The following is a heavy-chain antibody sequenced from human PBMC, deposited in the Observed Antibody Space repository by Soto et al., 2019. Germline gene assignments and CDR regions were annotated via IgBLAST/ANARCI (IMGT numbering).Heavy chain of an antibody. Sequence: QVQLVQSGAEVTKPGSSVKVSCKASGGTFSSYTISWVRQAPGQGLEWMGRIIPSLGIANYAQKFQGRVTITADKSTSTAYMELSSLRSEDTAVYYCARGGYYYCSGSYYFLPYYFEYWGQGTLVTVSS. D-gene: IGHD3-10*01. CDR2: IIPSLGIA. V-gene: IGHV1-69*02. J-gene: IGHJ4*02. CDR1: GGTFSSYT. CDR3: ARGGYYYCSGSYYFLPYYFEY.